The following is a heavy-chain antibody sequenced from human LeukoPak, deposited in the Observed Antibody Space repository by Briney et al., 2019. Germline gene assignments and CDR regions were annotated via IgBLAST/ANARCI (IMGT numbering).Heavy chain of an antibody. CDR1: GGSISSSSYY. CDR2: IYYSGST. J-gene: IGHJ6*03. V-gene: IGHV4-39*07. D-gene: IGHD3-3*01. CDR3: ARDLQRNYDFWSGYYYYYYYYMDV. Sequence: SETLSLTCTVSGGSISSSSYYWGWIRLPPGKGLEWIGSIYYSGSTYYNPSLKSRVTISVDTSKNQFSLKLSSVTAADTAVYYCARDLQRNYDFWSGYYYYYYYYMDVWGKGTTVTVSS.